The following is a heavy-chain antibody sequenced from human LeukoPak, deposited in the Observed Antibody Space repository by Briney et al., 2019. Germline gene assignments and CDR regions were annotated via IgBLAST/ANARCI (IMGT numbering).Heavy chain of an antibody. CDR2: IIPIRGIA. CDR1: GGTFSSYA. J-gene: IGHJ4*02. V-gene: IGHV1-69*04. D-gene: IGHD3-10*01. Sequence: SVKVSCKASGGTFSSYAISWVRQAPGQGLEWMGRIIPIRGIANYAQKFQGRVTITADKSTSTAYMELSSLRSEDTAVYYCARDLGSGSYLEYYFDYWGQGTLVTVSS. CDR3: ARDLGSGSYLEYYFDY.